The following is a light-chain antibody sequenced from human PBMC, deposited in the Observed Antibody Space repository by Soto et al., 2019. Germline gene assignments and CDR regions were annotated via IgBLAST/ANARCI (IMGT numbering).Light chain of an antibody. Sequence: DIQMTQSPSTLSASVGDRVTITCRASQSISSWLAWYQQKPGKAPKLLTYKASSLESGVPSRFSGSGSGTEFTLTISSLQPDDFATYYCQQYNSYSTFGQGTKVDI. CDR2: KAS. CDR3: QQYNSYST. CDR1: QSISSW. V-gene: IGKV1-5*03. J-gene: IGKJ1*01.